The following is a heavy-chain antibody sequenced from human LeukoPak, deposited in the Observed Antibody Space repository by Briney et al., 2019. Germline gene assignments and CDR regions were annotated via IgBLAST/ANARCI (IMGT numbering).Heavy chain of an antibody. CDR1: GCSISSYY. Sequence: PSETLSLTCTVSGCSISSYYWSWIRQPAGKGLEWIGRIYTSRSTNYNPSLKSGVTISLDKSKNQFSVQLSSVTAAETAVYYCARGGNYYEGFDYWGQGTLVTVSS. CDR3: ARGGNYYEGFDY. V-gene: IGHV4-4*07. D-gene: IGHD1-26*01. CDR2: IYTSRST. J-gene: IGHJ4*02.